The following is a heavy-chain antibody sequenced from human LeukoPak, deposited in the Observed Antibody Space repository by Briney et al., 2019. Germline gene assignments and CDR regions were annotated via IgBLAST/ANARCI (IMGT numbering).Heavy chain of an antibody. V-gene: IGHV4-59*01. CDR3: ARANYDFWSGYYMA. CDR1: GGSISSYY. D-gene: IGHD3-3*01. J-gene: IGHJ5*02. Sequence: PSETLSLTCTVSGGSISSYYWSWIRQPPGKGLEWIGYIYYSGSTNYNPSLKSRVTISVDTSKNQFSLKLSSVTAADTAVYYCARANYDFWSGYYMAWGQGTLVTVSS. CDR2: IYYSGST.